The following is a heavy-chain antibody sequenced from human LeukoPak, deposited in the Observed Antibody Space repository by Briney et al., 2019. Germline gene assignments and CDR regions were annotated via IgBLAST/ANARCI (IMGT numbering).Heavy chain of an antibody. CDR2: ISFDGSHK. CDR1: GFTFSSYG. CDR3: AKISSGWYGPLDY. Sequence: GGSLRLSCTASGFTFSSYGMHWVRQAPGKGLEWVAVISFDGSHKYYADSVKGRFTISRDKSKNTLYLQANSLRAEDTAVYYCAKISSGWYGPLDYWGQGTLVTVSS. D-gene: IGHD6-19*01. J-gene: IGHJ4*02. V-gene: IGHV3-30*18.